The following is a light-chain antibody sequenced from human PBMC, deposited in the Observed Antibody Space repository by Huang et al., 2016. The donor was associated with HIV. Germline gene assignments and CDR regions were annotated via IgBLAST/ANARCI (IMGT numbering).Light chain of an antibody. V-gene: IGKV1-9*01. CDR3: QQLNSYPLT. Sequence: IQLTQSPSSLSASVGDRVTITCRASQGISHFLGWYQQKPGKAPKLLIYAASILQSGVPSRFSGSGSGTDFTLTIGSLQPEDFATYYCQQLNSYPLTFGGGTKVEIK. J-gene: IGKJ4*01. CDR1: QGISHF. CDR2: AAS.